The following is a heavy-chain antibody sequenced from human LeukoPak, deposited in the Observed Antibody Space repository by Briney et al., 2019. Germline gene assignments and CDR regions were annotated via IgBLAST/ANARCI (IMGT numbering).Heavy chain of an antibody. Sequence: SQTLSLTCTVSGGSISSGDYYWSWIRQPPGKGLEWIGYIYYSGSTYYNPSLKSRVTISVDTSKNQFSLKLSSVTAADTAVYYCAREADYDILTGYLAGYFQHWGQGTLVTVSS. J-gene: IGHJ1*01. D-gene: IGHD3-9*01. CDR2: IYYSGST. V-gene: IGHV4-30-4*01. CDR1: GGSISSGDYY. CDR3: AREADYDILTGYLAGYFQH.